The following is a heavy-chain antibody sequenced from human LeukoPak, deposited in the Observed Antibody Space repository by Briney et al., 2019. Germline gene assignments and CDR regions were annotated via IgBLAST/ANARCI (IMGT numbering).Heavy chain of an antibody. CDR1: GFTFSAYQ. D-gene: IGHD5/OR15-5a*01. CDR2: ISGSGETI. J-gene: IGHJ5*02. CDR3: AREVSTSWFDP. V-gene: IGHV3-48*03. Sequence: GGSLRLSCAASGFTFSAYQMHWLRQAPGKGLEWVSYISGSGETIYYADSVKGRFTMSRDNAKDSLYLQTSSLTVDDTAVYYCAREVSTSWFDPWGQGTLVTVSS.